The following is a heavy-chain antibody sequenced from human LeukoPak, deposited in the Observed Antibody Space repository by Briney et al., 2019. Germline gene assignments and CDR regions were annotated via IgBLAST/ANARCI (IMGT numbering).Heavy chain of an antibody. CDR3: ARRVVAASSYYYYYGMDV. J-gene: IGHJ6*02. Sequence: SQTLSLTCTVSGGSISSGDYYWSWIRQPPGKGLEWIGYIYYSGSTYYNPSLKSRVTISVDTSKNQFSLKLSSVTAADTAVYYCARRVVAASSYYYYYGMDVWGQGTTVTVSS. CDR1: GGSISSGDYY. D-gene: IGHD2-15*01. V-gene: IGHV4-30-4*01. CDR2: IYYSGST.